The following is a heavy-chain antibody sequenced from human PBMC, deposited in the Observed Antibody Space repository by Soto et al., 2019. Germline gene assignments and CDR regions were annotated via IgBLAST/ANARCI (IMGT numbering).Heavy chain of an antibody. V-gene: IGHV3-11*01. CDR1: GFTFSDYY. CDR3: ARDLGSYDSDGYFDY. J-gene: IGHJ4*02. CDR2: ISSSGDII. D-gene: IGHD3-22*01. Sequence: QVQLVESGGGLVKPGGSLNLSCAASGFTFSDYYMSWIRQAPGKGLAWISYISSSGDIIYYADSVKGRFTISRDNAKNSLFMQMNSLRAEDTAVYYCARDLGSYDSDGYFDYWGQGTLVNVSS.